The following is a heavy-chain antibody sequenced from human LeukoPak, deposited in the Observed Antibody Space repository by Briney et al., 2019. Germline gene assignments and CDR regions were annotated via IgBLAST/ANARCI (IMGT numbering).Heavy chain of an antibody. CDR2: INAGNGNT. CDR3: ARVTTVTFFDY. CDR1: GYTFTSYA. Sequence: ASVKVSCTASGYTFTSYAMHWVRQAPGQRLEWMGWINAGNGNTKYSQKFQGRVTITRDTSASTAYIELSSLRSEDTAVYYCARVTTVTFFDYWGQGTLVTVSS. J-gene: IGHJ4*02. D-gene: IGHD4-17*01. V-gene: IGHV1-3*01.